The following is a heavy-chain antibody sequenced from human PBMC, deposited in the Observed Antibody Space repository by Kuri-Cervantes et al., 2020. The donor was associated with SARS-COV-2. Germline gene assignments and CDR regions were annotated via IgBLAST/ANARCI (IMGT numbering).Heavy chain of an antibody. CDR1: GDSMSGSY. D-gene: IGHD1-14*01. Sequence: SETLSLTCIVSGDSMSGSYWTWMRKSPGRGLEWIGYVSDTGSRYNPSLGSRVTITVDKSKNQFSLRLTSVTAADTALYSCAKDKIGDGKPLIYWGRGILVTVSS. CDR3: AKDKIGDGKPLIY. J-gene: IGHJ4*02. V-gene: IGHV4-59*01. CDR2: VSDTGS.